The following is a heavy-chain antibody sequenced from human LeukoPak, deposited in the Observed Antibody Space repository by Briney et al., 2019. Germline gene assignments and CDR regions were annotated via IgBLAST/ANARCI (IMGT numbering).Heavy chain of an antibody. D-gene: IGHD3-22*01. CDR3: AREGRAFYYDSTGYYSDY. J-gene: IGHJ4*02. V-gene: IGHV3-73*01. CDR2: IRSKANSYAT. CDR1: GFAFSGSA. Sequence: GGSLRLSCAASGFAFSGSAMHWVRQASGKGLEWVGRIRSKANSYATAYAASVKGRFTISRDDSKNTAYLQMNSLRAEDTAVYYCAREGRAFYYDSTGYYSDYWGQGTLVTVSS.